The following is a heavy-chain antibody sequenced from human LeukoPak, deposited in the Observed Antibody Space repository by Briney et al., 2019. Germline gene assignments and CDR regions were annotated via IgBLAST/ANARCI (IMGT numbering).Heavy chain of an antibody. Sequence: GGSLRLSCAASGFTFSTYWMHWVRLPPGKGPLWVSHINGDGSTTNYADSVKGRFTISGDNAKNTLYLQMNSLRAEDTAVYYCAEAASVRGISYWGQGTLVTVSS. J-gene: IGHJ4*02. CDR1: GFTFSTYW. V-gene: IGHV3-74*01. CDR2: INGDGSTT. CDR3: AEAASVRGISY. D-gene: IGHD3-10*01.